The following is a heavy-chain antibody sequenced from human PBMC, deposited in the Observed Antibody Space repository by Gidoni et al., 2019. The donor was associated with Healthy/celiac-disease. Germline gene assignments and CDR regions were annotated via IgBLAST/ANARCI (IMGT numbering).Heavy chain of an antibody. CDR2: INHSGST. CDR3: ARGDRIAARRRAERTIDWYFDL. CDR1: GGSFSGYY. D-gene: IGHD6-6*01. Sequence: QVQLQQWGAGLLKPSETLSLTCAVYGGSFSGYYWSWIRQPPGKGLEWIGEINHSGSTNYNPSLKSRVTISVDTSKNQFSLKLSSVTAADTAVYYCARGDRIAARRRAERTIDWYFDLWGRGTLVTVSS. V-gene: IGHV4-34*01. J-gene: IGHJ2*01.